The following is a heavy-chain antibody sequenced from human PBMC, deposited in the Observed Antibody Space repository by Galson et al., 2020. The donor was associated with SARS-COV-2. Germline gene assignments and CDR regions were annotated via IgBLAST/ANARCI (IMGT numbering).Heavy chain of an antibody. Sequence: GGSLRLSCAASGPLFSGSAMHWVRQPPGKGLEWVAAISYDGNNKYYVDSVKGRFTISRDNSVDTLYLQINNLRPEDTAVYYCARALGGIEELLPFDYWGQGTQVTVSS. V-gene: IGHV3-30*01. CDR3: ARALGGIEELLPFDY. CDR2: ISYDGNNK. CDR1: GPLFSGSA. D-gene: IGHD3-10*01. J-gene: IGHJ4*02.